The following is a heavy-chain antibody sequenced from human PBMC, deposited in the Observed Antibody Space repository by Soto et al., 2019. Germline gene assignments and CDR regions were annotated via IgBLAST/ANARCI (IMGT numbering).Heavy chain of an antibody. J-gene: IGHJ6*02. CDR3: VNLGRTTSRYYFYLMDV. Sequence: PVGSLRLSCSASGFTFSAYDMHWVRQAPGKGLQYVAGISGNGVNTNYADSVKGRFTISRDNSKDTLSLQMSSLLTEDTAVYYCVNLGRTTSRYYFYLMDVWGPGTTVTVSS. D-gene: IGHD3-16*01. CDR2: ISGNGVNT. V-gene: IGHV3-64D*06. CDR1: GFTFSAYD.